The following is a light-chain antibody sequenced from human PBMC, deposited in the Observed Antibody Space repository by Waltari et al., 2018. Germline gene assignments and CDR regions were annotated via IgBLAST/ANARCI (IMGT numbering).Light chain of an antibody. Sequence: DIQMTQSPSSLSASAGDAVTITCRASQGINTYLNWYQQKPGKAPQRLIYGASRLESGVPSRFSGSGSGTDYSLTISSLQPEDFATYYCLQYNSHPYNFGQGTKVEIK. V-gene: IGKV1-17*01. CDR1: QGINTY. CDR2: GAS. J-gene: IGKJ2*01. CDR3: LQYNSHPYN.